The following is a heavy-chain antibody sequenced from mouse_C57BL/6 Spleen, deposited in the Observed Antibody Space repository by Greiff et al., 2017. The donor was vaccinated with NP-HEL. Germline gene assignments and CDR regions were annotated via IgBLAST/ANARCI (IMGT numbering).Heavy chain of an antibody. CDR1: GYAFSSYW. D-gene: IGHD1-1*02. V-gene: IGHV1-80*01. CDR2: IYPGDGDT. Sequence: VQLQQSGAELVKPGASVKISCKASGYAFSSYWMNWVKQRPGKGLEWIGQIYPGDGDTNYNGKFKGKATLTADKSSSTAYMQLSSLTSEESAVYFCARYMVGRDYAMDYWGQGTSVTVSS. CDR3: ARYMVGRDYAMDY. J-gene: IGHJ4*01.